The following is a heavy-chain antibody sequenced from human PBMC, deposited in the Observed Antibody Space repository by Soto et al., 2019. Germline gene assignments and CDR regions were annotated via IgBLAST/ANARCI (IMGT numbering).Heavy chain of an antibody. CDR1: GFSLSTIGVG. Sequence: QITLKESGPTLVKPTQTLTLTCTFSGFSLSTIGVGVGWIRQPPGKALEWLALIYWDDDKRYSPSLKSRLTITKDTSKNQVVLTMTNMDPVDTATYYCAHRPLRYCSGGSCHNNWFDPWGQGTLVTVSS. J-gene: IGHJ5*02. CDR2: IYWDDDK. D-gene: IGHD2-15*01. CDR3: AHRPLRYCSGGSCHNNWFDP. V-gene: IGHV2-5*02.